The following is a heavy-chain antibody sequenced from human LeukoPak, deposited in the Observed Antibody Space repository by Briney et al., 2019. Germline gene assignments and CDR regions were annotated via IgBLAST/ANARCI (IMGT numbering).Heavy chain of an antibody. D-gene: IGHD2-21*02. CDR1: SGSISSSSYY. CDR3: ARVPRGLAVTPNRDAFDI. J-gene: IGHJ3*02. Sequence: PSETLSLTCAVSSGSISSSSYYWGWIRQPPGKGLEWIGSIYYSGSTYYNPSLKSRVTISVDTSKNQFSLKLSSVTAADTAVYYCARVPRGLAVTPNRDAFDIWGQGTMVTVSS. CDR2: IYYSGST. V-gene: IGHV4-39*07.